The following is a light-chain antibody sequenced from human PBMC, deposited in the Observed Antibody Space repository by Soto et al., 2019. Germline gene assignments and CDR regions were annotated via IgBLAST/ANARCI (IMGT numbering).Light chain of an antibody. CDR1: QGIRND. Sequence: AIQMTQSPSSLSASVGDRVTITCRASQGIRNDLGWYQQKPGKAPKLLIYAASSLQSGVPSRFSGSGSVTDFTLTISSLHPEYFATYYCLQDYNYTLTFGQGTTVEIK. J-gene: IGKJ1*01. CDR2: AAS. V-gene: IGKV1-6*01. CDR3: LQDYNYTLT.